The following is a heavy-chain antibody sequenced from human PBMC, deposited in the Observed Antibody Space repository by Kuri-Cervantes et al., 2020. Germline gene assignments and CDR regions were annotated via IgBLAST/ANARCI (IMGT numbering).Heavy chain of an antibody. CDR3: ARTNYYGSGLFYKNNWFDP. Sequence: GSLRLSCTVSGGSVSSGSYYWSWIRQPPGKGLEWIGYIYYSGSTNYNPSLKSRVTISAEMSKNQFSLKLSSVTAADTAVYYCARTNYYGSGLFYKNNWFDPWGQGILVTVSS. D-gene: IGHD3-10*01. V-gene: IGHV4-61*01. J-gene: IGHJ5*02. CDR2: IYYSGST. CDR1: GGSVSSGSYY.